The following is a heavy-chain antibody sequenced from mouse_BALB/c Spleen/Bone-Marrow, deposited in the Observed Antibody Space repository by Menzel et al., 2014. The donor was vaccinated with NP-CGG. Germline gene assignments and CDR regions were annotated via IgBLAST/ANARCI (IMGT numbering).Heavy chain of an antibody. CDR1: GYTFTSYW. J-gene: IGHJ3*01. Sequence: SGTVLARPGASVKMSCKASGYTFTSYWMHWVKQRPGQGLEWIGAIYPGNSDTSYNQKFKGRAKLTAVTSTSTAYMELSSPTNEDSAVYYCTRAMITRAWFAYWGQGTLVTVSA. CDR2: IYPGNSDT. V-gene: IGHV1-5*01. D-gene: IGHD2-4*01. CDR3: TRAMITRAWFAY.